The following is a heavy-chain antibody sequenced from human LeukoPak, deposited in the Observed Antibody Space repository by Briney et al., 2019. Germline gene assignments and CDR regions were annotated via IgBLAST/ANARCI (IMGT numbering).Heavy chain of an antibody. V-gene: IGHV3-72*01. Sequence: GGSLRLSCAASGFTFSDHYMDWVRQAPGKGLEWVGRTRNKANSYTTAYAASVKGRFTISRDDSKNSLYLQMNSLKTEDTAVYYCARISPTFGVIRGHYFDYWGQGTLVTVSS. CDR1: GFTFSDHY. D-gene: IGHD3-3*01. CDR2: TRNKANSYTT. J-gene: IGHJ4*02. CDR3: ARISPTFGVIRGHYFDY.